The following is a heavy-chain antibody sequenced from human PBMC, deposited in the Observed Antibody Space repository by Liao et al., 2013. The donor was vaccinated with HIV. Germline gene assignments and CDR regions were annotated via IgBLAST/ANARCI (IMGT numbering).Heavy chain of an antibody. Sequence: QMQLLESGPGLVKPSETLSLSCTVSGVSISSYFWGWIRQTPGKGLEWIGYIYYSGSTNYNPSLKSRVTISVDTSKSQFFLKLTSVTAADTAMYYCARIPAVPRGGFDVWGQGTMVTVSS. J-gene: IGHJ3*01. CDR2: IYYSGST. D-gene: IGHD2-15*01. CDR3: ARIPAVPRGGFDV. V-gene: IGHV4-59*01. CDR1: GVSISSYF.